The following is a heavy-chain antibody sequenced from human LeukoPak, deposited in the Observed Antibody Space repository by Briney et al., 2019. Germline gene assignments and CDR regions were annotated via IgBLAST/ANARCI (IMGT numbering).Heavy chain of an antibody. Sequence: GGSLRLSCVLSGFTFSGYSMIWVRQAPGKGLEWISYISSSSSTVYYADSVKGRFTTSRDNAKNSLYLQMNSLRDEDTAVYYCARETAYSFDYWGQGSLVTVSS. CDR1: GFTFSGYS. V-gene: IGHV3-48*02. CDR3: ARETAYSFDY. J-gene: IGHJ4*02. D-gene: IGHD1-26*01. CDR2: ISSSSSTV.